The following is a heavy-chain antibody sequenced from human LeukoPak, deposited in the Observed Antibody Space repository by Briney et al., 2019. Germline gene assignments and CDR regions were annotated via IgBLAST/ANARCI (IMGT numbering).Heavy chain of an antibody. V-gene: IGHV5-51*01. CDR2: IYPGDSDT. CDR3: ARTPPSSSYGMDV. J-gene: IGHJ6*02. CDR1: GYSFTSYW. Sequence: GESLKISCKGSGYSFTSYWSGWVRQMPGKGLEWMGIIYPGDSDTRYSPSFQGQVTISADKSISTAYLQWSSLTASDTAMSYCARTPPSSSYGMDVWGQGTTVTVSS.